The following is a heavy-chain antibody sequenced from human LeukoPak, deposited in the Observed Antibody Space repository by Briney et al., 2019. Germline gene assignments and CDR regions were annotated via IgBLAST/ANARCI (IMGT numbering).Heavy chain of an antibody. CDR1: GYTFTGYY. V-gene: IGHV1-2*02. J-gene: IGHJ4*02. CDR3: ARDSSSSWYGDFDY. CDR2: INPNSGGT. Sequence: GASVKVSCKASGYTFTGYYMHWVRQAPGQGLEWMGWINPNSGGTNYAQKFQGRVTMTRDTSISTAYMELSRLRSDDTAVYYCARDSSSSWYGDFDYWSQGTLVTVSS. D-gene: IGHD6-13*01.